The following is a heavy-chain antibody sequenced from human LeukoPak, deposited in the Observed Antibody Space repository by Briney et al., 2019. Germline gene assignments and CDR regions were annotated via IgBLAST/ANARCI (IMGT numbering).Heavy chain of an antibody. J-gene: IGHJ4*02. V-gene: IGHV3-48*03. CDR3: AKVAEYYYGSGSHDDFDY. CDR2: SSSSGSTI. CDR1: GFTFSSYE. Sequence: GGSLRLSCAASGFTFSSYEMNRVRQAPGKGLEWVSYSSSSGSTIYYADSVKGRFTISRDNAKNSLYLQMNSLRAEDTAVYYCAKVAEYYYGSGSHDDFDYWGQGTLVTVSS. D-gene: IGHD3-10*01.